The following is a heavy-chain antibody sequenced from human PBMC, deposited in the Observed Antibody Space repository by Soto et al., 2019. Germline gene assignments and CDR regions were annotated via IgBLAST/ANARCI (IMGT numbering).Heavy chain of an antibody. D-gene: IGHD2-21*02. V-gene: IGHV3-30*18. CDR2: ISYDGNNK. CDR1: EFIFSTYD. Sequence: PGGSLRLSCAASEFIFSTYDMRWVRQAPGKGLEWVASISYDGNNKYYGDSVKGRFTISRDNSKNTVFLQMNSLGPEDTAVYYCAKSRVVVTAALFDYWGRGTLVTVSS. CDR3: AKSRVVVTAALFDY. J-gene: IGHJ4*02.